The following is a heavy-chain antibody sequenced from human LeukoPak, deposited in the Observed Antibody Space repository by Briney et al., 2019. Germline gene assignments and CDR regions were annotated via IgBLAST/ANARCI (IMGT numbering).Heavy chain of an antibody. CDR2: INHSGST. D-gene: IGHD3-10*01. CDR1: GGSFSGYY. CDR3: ATGRAQYYGSGSYYTSRSSPFDY. V-gene: IGHV4-34*01. Sequence: KPSETLSLTCAVYGGSFSGYYWSWIRQPPGKGLEWIGEINHSGSTNYNPSLKSRVTISVDTSKNQFSLKLSSVTAADTAVYYCATGRAQYYGSGSYYTSRSSPFDYWGQGTLVTVSS. J-gene: IGHJ4*02.